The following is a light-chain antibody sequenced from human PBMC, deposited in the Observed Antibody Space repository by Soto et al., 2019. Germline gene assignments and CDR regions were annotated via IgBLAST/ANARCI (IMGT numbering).Light chain of an antibody. CDR2: WAS. Sequence: DIVMTQSPDSLAVSRGERATINCKSSQSVLYSSNNKNYLAWYQQRPGQPPKLLIYWASTRESGVPDRFSGSGSGTDFTLTITSLQAEDVAVYYGQQYESTPPTFGQGTKLEIK. CDR3: QQYESTPPT. J-gene: IGKJ2*01. V-gene: IGKV4-1*01. CDR1: QSVLYSSNNKNY.